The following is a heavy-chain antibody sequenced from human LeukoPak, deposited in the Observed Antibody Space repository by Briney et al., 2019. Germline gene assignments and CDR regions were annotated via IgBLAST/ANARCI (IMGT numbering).Heavy chain of an antibody. CDR3: ARGSPFDVFDFWSGLNYFDY. D-gene: IGHD3-3*01. CDR1: GGSFSGYY. J-gene: IGHJ4*02. Sequence: PSETLSLTCAVYGGSFSGYYWSWIRQPPGKGLEWIGYIYYSGSTNYNPSLKSRVTISVDTSKNQFSLKLSSVTAADTAVYYCARGSPFDVFDFWSGLNYFDYWGQGTLVTVSS. V-gene: IGHV4-59*01. CDR2: IYYSGST.